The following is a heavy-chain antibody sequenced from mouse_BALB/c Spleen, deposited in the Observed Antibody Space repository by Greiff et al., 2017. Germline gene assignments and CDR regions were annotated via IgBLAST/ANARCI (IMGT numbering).Heavy chain of an antibody. Sequence: QVQLQQSGAELVRPGTSVKVSCMASGYAFTNYLIEWVKQRPGQGLEWIGVINPGSGGTNYNEKFKGKATLTADKSSSTAYMQLSSLTSDDSAVYFCARMTMIPSYWGQGTTLTVSS. D-gene: IGHD2-4*01. J-gene: IGHJ2*01. CDR3: ARMTMIPSY. V-gene: IGHV1-54*01. CDR2: INPGSGGT. CDR1: GYAFTNYL.